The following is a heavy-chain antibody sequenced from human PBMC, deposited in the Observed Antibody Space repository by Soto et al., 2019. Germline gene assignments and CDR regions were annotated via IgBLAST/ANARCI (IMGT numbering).Heavy chain of an antibody. Sequence: QVQLVQSGAGMKKPGSSVKVSCKASGGTFSSYTISWVRQAPGQGLEWVGRIIPILGIANYAQKFQGRVTITADKSTSTAYMELSSLRSEDTAVYYCASRYDSSDYWGQGTLVTVSS. CDR2: IIPILGIA. CDR3: ASRYDSSDY. D-gene: IGHD3-22*01. CDR1: GGTFSSYT. V-gene: IGHV1-69*02. J-gene: IGHJ4*02.